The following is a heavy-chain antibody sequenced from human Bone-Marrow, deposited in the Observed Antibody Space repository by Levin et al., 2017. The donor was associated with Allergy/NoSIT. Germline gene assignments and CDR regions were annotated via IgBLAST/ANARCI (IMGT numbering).Heavy chain of an antibody. Sequence: SQTLSLTCTVFGGSISSSSYYWGWIRQPPGKGLEWIASIFYSGRTFYNLSLKSRVAISVDTSQNQFSLKLSSVTAADTAVYYCARRAAGKNWFDPWGQGTLVTVSS. CDR1: GGSISSSSYY. CDR2: IFYSGRT. CDR3: ARRAAGKNWFDP. V-gene: IGHV4-39*01. J-gene: IGHJ5*02. D-gene: IGHD1-14*01.